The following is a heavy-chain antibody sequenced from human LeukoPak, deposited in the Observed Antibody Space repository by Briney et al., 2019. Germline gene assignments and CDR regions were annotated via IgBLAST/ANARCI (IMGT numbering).Heavy chain of an antibody. Sequence: SETLSLTCTVSGGSISSSSYYWGWIRQPPGKGLEWIGSIYYSGSTYYNPSLKSRVTISVDTSKNQFSLKLSSVTAADTAVYYCARNNWNDPRDYWGQGTLVTVSS. CDR3: ARNNWNDPRDY. CDR1: GGSISSSSYY. D-gene: IGHD1-20*01. CDR2: IYYSGST. V-gene: IGHV4-39*01. J-gene: IGHJ4*02.